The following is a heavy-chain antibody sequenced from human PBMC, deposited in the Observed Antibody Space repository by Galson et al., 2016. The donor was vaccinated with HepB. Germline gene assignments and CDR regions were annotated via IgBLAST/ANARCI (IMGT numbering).Heavy chain of an antibody. CDR1: GFTFGDYG. CDR2: LSRNGGSI. Sequence: SLRLSCAASGFTFGDYGMNWVRQAPGKGLEWVSGLSRNGGSIAYADSVKGRFTISRDNAKNSLYLQMNSLGAEDTALYYCASGNYVWGNYSYTLDYGGQGTMVTVP. D-gene: IGHD3-16*02. V-gene: IGHV3-20*04. CDR3: ASGNYVWGNYSYTLDY. J-gene: IGHJ4*02.